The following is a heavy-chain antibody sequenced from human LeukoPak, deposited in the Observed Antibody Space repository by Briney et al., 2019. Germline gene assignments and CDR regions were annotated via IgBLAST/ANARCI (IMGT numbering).Heavy chain of an antibody. D-gene: IGHD6-19*01. CDR1: GFTFSDYW. CDR3: AKEEKELAGICH. V-gene: IGHV3-74*01. J-gene: IGHJ4*02. Sequence: AGGSLRLSCAASGFTFSDYWMYWVRQAPGKRLEWVSRINREGSRLTYADFVKGRFTISRDNANNTLYLQTISLRAEDAAVYYFAKEEKELAGICHWGQGNLVTVSS. CDR2: INREGSRL.